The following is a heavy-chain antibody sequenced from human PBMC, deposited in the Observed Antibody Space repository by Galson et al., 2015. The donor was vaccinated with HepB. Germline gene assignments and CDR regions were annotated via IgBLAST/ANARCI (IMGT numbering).Heavy chain of an antibody. CDR1: GYTFTSYG. CDR3: ARGGDIVVVPATQYYYYYGMDV. D-gene: IGHD2-2*01. CDR2: ISAYNDNT. V-gene: IGHV1-18*04. Sequence: SVKVSCKASGYTFTSYGISWVRQAPGQGLEWMGWISAYNDNTNYAQKLQGRVTMTTDTSTSTAYMELRSLRSDDTAVYYCARGGDIVVVPATQYYYYYGMDVWGQGTTVTVSS. J-gene: IGHJ6*02.